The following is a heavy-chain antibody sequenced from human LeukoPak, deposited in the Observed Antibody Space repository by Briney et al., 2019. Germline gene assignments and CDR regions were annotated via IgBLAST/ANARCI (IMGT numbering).Heavy chain of an antibody. CDR2: IWYDGSNK. CDR3: ARSVSSSSHYYYYYGIDV. CDR1: GFTFSSYG. Sequence: SGGSLRLSCAASGFTFSSYGMHWVRQAPGKGLEWVAVIWYDGSNKYYADSVKGRFTISRDNSKNTLYLQMNSLRAEDTAVYYCARSVSSSSHYYYYYGIDVWGQGTTVTVSS. V-gene: IGHV3-33*01. D-gene: IGHD6-6*01. J-gene: IGHJ6*02.